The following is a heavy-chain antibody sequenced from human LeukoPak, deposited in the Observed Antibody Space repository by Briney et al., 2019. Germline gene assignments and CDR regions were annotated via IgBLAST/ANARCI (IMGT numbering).Heavy chain of an antibody. CDR2: IKQDGSEK. J-gene: IGHJ4*02. CDR3: ARDDPILLWFGELLHYFDY. D-gene: IGHD3-10*01. V-gene: IGHV3-7*01. CDR1: GFTFSSYR. Sequence: GGSLRLSCAASGFTFSSYRMSWVRQVPGKGLEWVANIKQDGSEKYYVDSVKGRFTISRDNAKNSLYLQMNSLRAEDTAVYYCARDDPILLWFGELLHYFDYWGQGTLVTVSS.